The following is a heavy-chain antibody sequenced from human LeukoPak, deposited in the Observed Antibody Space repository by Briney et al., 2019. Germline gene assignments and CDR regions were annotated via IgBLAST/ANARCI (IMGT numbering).Heavy chain of an antibody. J-gene: IGHJ4*02. CDR1: GFTFSTYA. CDR2: ISGSGGST. CDR3: AARRKRGVMANDY. Sequence: GGSLRLSCAASGFTFSTYAMSWVRQAPGKGLEWVSAISGSGGSTYYADSVKGRFTISRANTKNTLYLQMNSLRAEDTAVYCCAARRKRGVMANDYWGQGPLVTVSS. D-gene: IGHD3-16*01. V-gene: IGHV3-23*01.